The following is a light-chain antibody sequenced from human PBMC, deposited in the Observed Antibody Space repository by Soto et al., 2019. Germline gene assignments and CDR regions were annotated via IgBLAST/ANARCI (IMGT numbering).Light chain of an antibody. CDR2: GVS. Sequence: TNSPSTLSTNTIYIATLSFRASQSISSSYFAWYQQKPGQAPRLLVYGVSSRATAVPDRFSGSGSGTDFTLTISRLEPEDIAVYYCQQYSESRSFGQGTKVEIK. J-gene: IGKJ1*01. CDR1: QSISSSY. CDR3: QQYSESRS. V-gene: IGKV3-20*01.